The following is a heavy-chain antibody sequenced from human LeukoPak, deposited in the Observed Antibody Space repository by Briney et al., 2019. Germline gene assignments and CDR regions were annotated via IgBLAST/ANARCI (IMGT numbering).Heavy chain of an antibody. CDR3: AKDIVPDSGWDLDY. CDR2: IYNSGTKI. D-gene: IGHD6-19*01. CDR1: GITFSTYS. J-gene: IGHJ4*02. V-gene: IGHV3-23*05. Sequence: GGSLRLSCVASGITFSTYSMTWVHQRPGKGMEWVASIYNSGTKIFYADSVKGRFTISRDNSNNVLFLQMDSLRAEDSAIYYCAKDIVPDSGWDLDYWGRGTLVTVSS.